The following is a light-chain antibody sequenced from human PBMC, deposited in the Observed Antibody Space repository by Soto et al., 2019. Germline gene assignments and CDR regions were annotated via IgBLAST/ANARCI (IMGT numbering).Light chain of an antibody. V-gene: IGLV2-23*02. CDR1: SSDVGNYNL. CDR2: EVS. J-gene: IGLJ1*01. CDR3: CSYAGSSTPVI. Sequence: QSVLTQPASVSGSPGQSITISCTGTSSDVGNYNLVSWYQQHPGKAPKLMIYEVSKRSSGVSNRFSGSKSGNTASLTISVLQAEDEADYYCCSYAGSSTPVIFGTGTKLTV.